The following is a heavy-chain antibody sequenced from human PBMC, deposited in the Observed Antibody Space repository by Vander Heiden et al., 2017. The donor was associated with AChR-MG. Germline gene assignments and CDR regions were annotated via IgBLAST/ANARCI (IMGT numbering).Heavy chain of an antibody. CDR2: IYYSGGI. V-gene: IGHV4-39*02. J-gene: IGHJ4*02. Sequence: RLQESDPGLVKPSETLSLTCNVSGDSITSPSFSWGWIRQHPGKAPEWIGSIYYSGGIFYNPSLQSRLTISIDTSKNHFSLKLRSVTAADTAVYYCVTRNWGPTSEWGLDNWGQGTLVTFSS. D-gene: IGHD3-16*01. CDR1: GDSITSPSFS. CDR3: VTRNWGPTSEWGLDN.